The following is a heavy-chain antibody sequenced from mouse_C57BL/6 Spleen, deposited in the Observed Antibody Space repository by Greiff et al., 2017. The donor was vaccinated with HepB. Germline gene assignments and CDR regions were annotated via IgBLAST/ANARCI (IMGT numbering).Heavy chain of an antibody. D-gene: IGHD2-5*01. V-gene: IGHV1-63*01. CDR3: ARGDSNYGYFDV. J-gene: IGHJ1*03. Sequence: QVQLQQSGAELVRPGTSVKMSCKASGYTFTNYWIGWAKQRPGNGLEWIGDIYPGGGYTNYNEKFKGKATLTADKSSSTAYMQFCSLTSEDSAICDCARGDSNYGYFDVWGTGTTVTVSS. CDR2: IYPGGGYT. CDR1: GYTFTNYW.